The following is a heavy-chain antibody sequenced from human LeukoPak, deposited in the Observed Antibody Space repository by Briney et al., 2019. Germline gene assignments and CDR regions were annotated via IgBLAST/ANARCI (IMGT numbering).Heavy chain of an antibody. Sequence: SETLSLTCTVSGGSISSGGYYWSWIRQHPGKGLEWIGYIYYSGSTYYNPSLKSRVTISVDTSKNQFSLKLSSVTAADTAVYCCARIPTGQYYDFWSGYDRYNYFDYWGQGTLVTVSP. D-gene: IGHD3-3*01. J-gene: IGHJ4*02. CDR2: IYYSGST. CDR1: GGSISSGGYY. CDR3: ARIPTGQYYDFWSGYDRYNYFDY. V-gene: IGHV4-31*03.